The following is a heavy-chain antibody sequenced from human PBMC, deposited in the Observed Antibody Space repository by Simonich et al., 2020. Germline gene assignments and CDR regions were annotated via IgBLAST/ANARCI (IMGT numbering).Heavy chain of an antibody. CDR3: ARHAGFAFDI. D-gene: IGHD6-13*01. CDR1: GGSISSSSYY. Sequence: QLQLQESGPGLVKPSETLSLTCTVSGGSISSSSYYWGWLRQPPGKGLEWIGSIYYSGGTYSHPSLKRRVTISVDTSKNQFSLKLSSVTAADTAVYYCARHAGFAFDIWGQGTMVTVSS. V-gene: IGHV4-39*01. CDR2: IYYSGGT. J-gene: IGHJ3*02.